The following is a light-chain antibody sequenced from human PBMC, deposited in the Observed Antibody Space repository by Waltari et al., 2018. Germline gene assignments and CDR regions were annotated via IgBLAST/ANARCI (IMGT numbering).Light chain of an antibody. Sequence: QSALTQPPSASGSPGQSVTISCTGPSSDIANYNYVSWYQPFPGRAPKLIIYEAKRRPSGVPDRFSGSKSGSTAFLTVSGLQADDEADYHCATYAGSYVLFGGGTKLTVL. CDR1: SSDIANYNY. J-gene: IGLJ3*02. CDR3: ATYAGSYVL. V-gene: IGLV2-8*01. CDR2: EAK.